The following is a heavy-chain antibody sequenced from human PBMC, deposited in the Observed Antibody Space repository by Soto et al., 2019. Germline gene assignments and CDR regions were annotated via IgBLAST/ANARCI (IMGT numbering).Heavy chain of an antibody. Sequence: SETLSLTCAVYGGSFSGYYWHWIRQPPGKGLEWIGEINHSGSTNYNPSLKSRVTISGDTSKNQFSLRLNSVTAADIAVYYCARSPIFGVVLGPRGSWFDPWGQGTLVTVS. J-gene: IGHJ5*02. V-gene: IGHV4-34*01. CDR1: GGSFSGYY. CDR3: ARSPIFGVVLGPRGSWFDP. CDR2: INHSGST. D-gene: IGHD3-3*01.